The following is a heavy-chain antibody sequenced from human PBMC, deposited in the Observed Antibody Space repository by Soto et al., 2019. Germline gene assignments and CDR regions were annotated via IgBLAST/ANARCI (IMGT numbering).Heavy chain of an antibody. Sequence: EVQLMESGGGLVKPGRSLRLSCAASGFTFSAYNMNWVRQAPGKGLEWVASITSGRTYIYYADSVKGRFTISRENAKNSLFLQMNSLRVEDTAVYYCARGYDSSAGDYWGQGTLVTVSS. CDR2: ITSGRTYI. V-gene: IGHV3-21*01. D-gene: IGHD3-22*01. CDR3: ARGYDSSAGDY. CDR1: GFTFSAYN. J-gene: IGHJ4*02.